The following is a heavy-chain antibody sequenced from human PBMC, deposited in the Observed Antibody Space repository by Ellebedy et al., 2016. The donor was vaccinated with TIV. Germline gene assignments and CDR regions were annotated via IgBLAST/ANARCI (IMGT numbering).Heavy chain of an antibody. CDR2: ISAYNGHT. CDR1: GYTFTRYG. V-gene: IGHV1-18*01. CDR3: ARLVGTMSPVLSKHFDH. J-gene: IGHJ4*02. Sequence: AASVKVPCKASGYTFTRYGFSWVRRAPGQGLEWMGWISAYNGHTNYPQKFQGRVTMTTDTATSTAYMELRSLRSDDTAVYYCARLVGTMSPVLSKHFDHWGQGTLVTVSS. D-gene: IGHD1-26*01.